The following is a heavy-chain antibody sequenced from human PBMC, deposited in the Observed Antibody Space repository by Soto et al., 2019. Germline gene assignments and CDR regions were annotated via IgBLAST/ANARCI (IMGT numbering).Heavy chain of an antibody. D-gene: IGHD6-6*01. J-gene: IGHJ5*02. CDR1: GFTFSSYW. CDR2: IKQDGSEK. CDR3: ARTYSSSSFGNWFDP. Sequence: GGSLRLSCAASGFTFSSYWMSWVRQAPGKGLEWVANIKQDGSEKYYVDSVKGRFTISRENAKNSLYLQMNSLRAEDTAVYYCARTYSSSSFGNWFDPWGQGTLVTVSS. V-gene: IGHV3-7*01.